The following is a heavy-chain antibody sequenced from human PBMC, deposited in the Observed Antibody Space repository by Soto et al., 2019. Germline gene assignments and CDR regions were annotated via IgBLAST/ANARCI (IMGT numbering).Heavy chain of an antibody. CDR1: GYTFTTYA. CDR3: ARDQTVLDY. Sequence: QVQLVQSGAEVKKPGASVRVSCKASGYTFTTYAFNWVRQAPGQGLEWMGWISAYSGNTKPAQKFQGRLTMTTDTSTSTAYMELRSLTSDDTAVYYCARDQTVLDYWGQGTLVTVSS. D-gene: IGHD4-4*01. J-gene: IGHJ4*02. V-gene: IGHV1-18*04. CDR2: ISAYSGNT.